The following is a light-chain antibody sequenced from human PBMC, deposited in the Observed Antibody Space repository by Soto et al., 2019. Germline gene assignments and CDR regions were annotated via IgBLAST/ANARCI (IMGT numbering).Light chain of an antibody. J-gene: IGKJ4*01. Sequence: EIVLTQYPGTLYFSPGERATRACGASQSVERDYLAWYQQKPGQAPRLLIYDASIRANGIPDRFSGSGSAPDFTLTISRLEPEDFAVYYCQQYSWSPLSCGGWTKGEIK. CDR1: QSVERDY. CDR3: QQYSWSPLS. CDR2: DAS. V-gene: IGKV3-20*01.